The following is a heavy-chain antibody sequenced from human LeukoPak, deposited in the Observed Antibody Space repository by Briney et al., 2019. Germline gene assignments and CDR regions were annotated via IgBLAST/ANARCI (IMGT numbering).Heavy chain of an antibody. Sequence: SGPTLVKPTQTLTXTCTFSGFSLSTSGVGVGWIRQRPGKALGWLALIYWDDDKRYSPSLKSRLTITKDTSKNQVVLTMTNMDPVDTATYYCARTTVTTAFHIWGQGTMVTVSS. V-gene: IGHV2-5*02. J-gene: IGHJ3*02. D-gene: IGHD4-17*01. CDR3: ARTTVTTAFHI. CDR1: GFSLSTSGVG. CDR2: IYWDDDK.